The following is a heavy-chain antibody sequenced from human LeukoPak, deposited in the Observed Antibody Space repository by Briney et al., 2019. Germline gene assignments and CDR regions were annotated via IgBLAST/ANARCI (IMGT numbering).Heavy chain of an antibody. V-gene: IGHV1-3*01. J-gene: IGHJ6*02. CDR2: INAGNGNT. Sequence: GASVKVSCKASGYTFTDYAMHWVRQAPGQRLEWMGWINAGNGNTKYSQKFQGRVTITRDTSASTAYMELSSLRSEDTAVYYCARDHPYYYGLDVWGQGTTVTVSS. CDR3: ARDHPYYYGLDV. CDR1: GYTFTDYA.